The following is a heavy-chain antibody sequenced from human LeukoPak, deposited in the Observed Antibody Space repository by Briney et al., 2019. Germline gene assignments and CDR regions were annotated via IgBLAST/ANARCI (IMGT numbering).Heavy chain of an antibody. V-gene: IGHV3-23*01. Sequence: GRSLRLSCAASGFTFSNYAMHWVRQAPGKGLEWVSTISSGGGDTYIADSVKGRFTISRDNSKYTLYLQMNRLRADDTAVYYCAKAEGATLYYYGVDVWGQGTTVTVSS. CDR1: GFTFSNYA. CDR3: AKAEGATLYYYGVDV. CDR2: ISSGGGDT. J-gene: IGHJ6*02.